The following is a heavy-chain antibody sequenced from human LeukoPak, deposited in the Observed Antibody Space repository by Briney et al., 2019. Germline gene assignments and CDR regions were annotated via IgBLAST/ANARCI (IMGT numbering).Heavy chain of an antibody. CDR2: ISTTSTYI. D-gene: IGHD3-22*01. CDR1: GFIFSNYA. J-gene: IGHJ4*02. V-gene: IGHV3-21*04. Sequence: PGGSLRLSCAASGFIFSNYAMNWVRQAPGKGLEWVSSISTTSTYIFYADSVKGRFTISRDNAKNSLFLQMNSLRAEDTAVYYCAADTNSRGHDSSGYYYNYWGQGTLVTVSS. CDR3: AADTNSRGHDSSGYYYNY.